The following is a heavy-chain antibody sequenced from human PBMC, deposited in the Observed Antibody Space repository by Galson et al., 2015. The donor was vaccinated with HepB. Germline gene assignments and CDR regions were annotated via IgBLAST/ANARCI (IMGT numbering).Heavy chain of an antibody. Sequence: SLRLSCAASGFRFSYYGMSWVRQAPGKGLEWVSGITNTGSRTYYTDSVKGRFTISRDNSKNTLYLQMNSLRAEDTAVYYCAKDGISGASNLYGMDVWGHGTTVTVSS. CDR1: GFRFSYYG. CDR2: ITNTGSRT. J-gene: IGHJ6*02. D-gene: IGHD1-26*01. CDR3: AKDGISGASNLYGMDV. V-gene: IGHV3-23*01.